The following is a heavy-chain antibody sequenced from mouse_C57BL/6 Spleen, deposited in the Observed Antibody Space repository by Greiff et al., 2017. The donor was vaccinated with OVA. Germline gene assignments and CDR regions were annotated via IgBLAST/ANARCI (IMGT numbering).Heavy chain of an antibody. J-gene: IGHJ3*01. D-gene: IGHD2-4*01. CDR3: ARGPNYYDYDVGAWFAY. Sequence: QVQLQQSGAELMKPGASVKLSCKAPGYTFTGYWIEWVKQRPGHGLEWIGEILPGSGSTNYNEKFKGKATFTADTSSNTAYMQLSSLTTEDSAIYYCARGPNYYDYDVGAWFAYWGQGTLVTVSA. CDR1: GYTFTGYW. CDR2: ILPGSGST. V-gene: IGHV1-9*01.